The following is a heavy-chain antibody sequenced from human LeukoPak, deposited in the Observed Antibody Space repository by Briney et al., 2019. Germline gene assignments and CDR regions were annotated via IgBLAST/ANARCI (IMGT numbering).Heavy chain of an antibody. V-gene: IGHV3-7*01. Sequence: GGSLRLSCAASGFTFSSYAMSWVRQAPGKGLEWVANIKDDGSENNYVDSVRGRFTISRDNAKNSLYLQLSSLRAEDTAVYYCARDKWTPGYWGQGTLVTVSS. CDR3: ARDKWTPGY. J-gene: IGHJ4*02. CDR2: IKDDGSEN. CDR1: GFTFSSYA. D-gene: IGHD1-26*01.